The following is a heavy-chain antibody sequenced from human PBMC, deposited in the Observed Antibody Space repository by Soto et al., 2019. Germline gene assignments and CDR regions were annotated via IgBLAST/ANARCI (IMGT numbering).Heavy chain of an antibody. J-gene: IGHJ5*02. V-gene: IGHV1-3*01. D-gene: IGHD3-16*02. CDR1: GYTFTSYA. Sequence: AASVKVSCKASGYTFTSYAMHWVRQAPGQRLEWMGWINAGNGNTKYSQKFQGRVTITRDTSASTAYMELSSLRSEDTAVYYCARDNRLQRVVIVRWFDPWGQGTLVTVSS. CDR2: INAGNGNT. CDR3: ARDNRLQRVVIVRWFDP.